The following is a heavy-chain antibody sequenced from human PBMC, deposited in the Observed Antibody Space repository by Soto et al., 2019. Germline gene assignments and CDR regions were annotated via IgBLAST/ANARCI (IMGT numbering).Heavy chain of an antibody. D-gene: IGHD3-3*01. Sequence: ASVNVSCKASGDTFNNYAISWVRQAPGQGLQWMGGIIPIYDSPSYAQGSHNRVTITADRSTSTAHLELNGLTSEDTAVYYCAASNFPSGVSGHFHLDFWGQGTLVTVSS. CDR2: IIPIYDSP. CDR3: AASNFPSGVSGHFHLDF. V-gene: IGHV1-69*06. J-gene: IGHJ4*02. CDR1: GDTFNNYA.